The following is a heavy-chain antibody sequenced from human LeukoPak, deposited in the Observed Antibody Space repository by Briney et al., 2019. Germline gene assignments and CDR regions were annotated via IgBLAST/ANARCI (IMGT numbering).Heavy chain of an antibody. CDR3: ARGKEYYYGSGSVHFDY. CDR2: IYYSGST. Sequence: SETLSLTCTVSGGSIRSYYWNWIRQPPGKGLEWIGYIYYSGSTNYNPSLKSRVTISVDTSKNQFSLKLSSVTAADTAVYYCARGKEYYYGSGSVHFDYWGQGTLVTVSS. J-gene: IGHJ4*02. D-gene: IGHD3-10*01. V-gene: IGHV4-59*12. CDR1: GGSIRSYY.